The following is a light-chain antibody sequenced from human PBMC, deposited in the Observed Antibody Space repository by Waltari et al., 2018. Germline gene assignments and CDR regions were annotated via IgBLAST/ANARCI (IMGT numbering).Light chain of an antibody. CDR2: KVS. CDR1: ESLVSRDGHTY. Sequence: DLVLTQSPFSLTVTLGQPASISCRSPESLVSRDGHTYFNWFQQRPGQSPRRLLYKVSNRDSGVPDRFSGSGSGTDFTLRISRVEAEDVGVYYCMQGTHWPWTFGQGTKVEIK. V-gene: IGKV2-30*01. J-gene: IGKJ1*01. CDR3: MQGTHWPWT.